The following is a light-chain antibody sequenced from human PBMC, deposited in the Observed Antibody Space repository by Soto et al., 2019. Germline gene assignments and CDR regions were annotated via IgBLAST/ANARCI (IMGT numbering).Light chain of an antibody. V-gene: IGKV3-11*01. J-gene: IGKJ2*01. Sequence: EIVMTQFPATLSLSPGDRATLSCRASQSVPIYLAWYQQKPGQAPRLLVYDISNRATGIPARFTGSGSGTDFTLTTSSLQPEDSAVFYCQQRNAWPRNTFGQGTKLEI. CDR3: QQRNAWPRNT. CDR2: DIS. CDR1: QSVPIY.